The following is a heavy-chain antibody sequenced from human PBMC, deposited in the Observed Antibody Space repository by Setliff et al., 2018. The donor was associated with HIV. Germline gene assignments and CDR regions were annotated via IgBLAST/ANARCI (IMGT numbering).Heavy chain of an antibody. CDR1: GFTFSGSA. V-gene: IGHV3-73*01. CDR2: VRTKANNYAT. Sequence: PGGSLRLSCAASGFTFSGSAMHWVRQASGKGLEWIGLVRTKANNYATEYAASVKGRFTISRDDSKNSVYLQMNSLKTEDTAVYFCTTQGDDFWTGYYYSWGQGTLVTVSS. D-gene: IGHD3-3*01. CDR3: TTQGDDFWTGYYYS. J-gene: IGHJ4*02.